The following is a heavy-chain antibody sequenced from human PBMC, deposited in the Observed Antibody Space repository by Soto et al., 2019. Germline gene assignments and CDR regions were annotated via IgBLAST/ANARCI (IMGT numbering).Heavy chain of an antibody. J-gene: IGHJ2*01. V-gene: IGHV1-69*06. D-gene: IGHD3-22*01. CDR2: IIRICGTA. Sequence: QVELVQSGAEVKKPGSSVKVSCQASEDTFRNYAISWVRQAPGQGLEWMGGIIRICGTANYAQKFQGRVTITADTYATTVYLELSSMRLEDADVAYCESAKYDSSAYYDWYLGFWGHGTLVTVSS. CDR3: ESAKYDSSAYYDWYLGF. CDR1: EDTFRNYA.